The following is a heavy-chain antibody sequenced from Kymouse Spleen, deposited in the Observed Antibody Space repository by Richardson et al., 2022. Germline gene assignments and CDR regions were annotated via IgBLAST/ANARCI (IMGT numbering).Heavy chain of an antibody. Sequence: QVQLQESGPGLVKPSGTLSLTCAVSGGSISSSNWWSWVRQPPGKGLEWIGEIYHSGSTNYNPSLKSRVTISVDKSKNQFSLKLSSVTAADTAVYYCARDNYDILTGYYGYYYYYGMDVWGQGTTVTVSS. J-gene: IGHJ6*02. CDR2: IYHSGST. CDR1: GGSISSSNW. CDR3: ARDNYDILTGYYGYYYYYGMDV. D-gene: IGHD3-9*01. V-gene: IGHV4-4*02.